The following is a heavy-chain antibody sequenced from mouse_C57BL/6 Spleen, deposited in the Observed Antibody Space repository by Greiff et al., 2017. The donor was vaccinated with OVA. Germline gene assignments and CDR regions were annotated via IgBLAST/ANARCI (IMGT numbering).Heavy chain of an antibody. J-gene: IGHJ4*01. V-gene: IGHV1-55*01. D-gene: IGHD1-1*01. CDR3: ARGEYGSSSGAMDY. CDR1: GYTFTSYW. CDR2: IYPGSGST. Sequence: QVQLQQPGAELVKPGASVKMSCKASGYTFTSYWITWVKQRPGQGLEWIGDIYPGSGSTNYNEKFKSKATLTVDTSSSTAYMQLSSLTSEDSAVYYCARGEYGSSSGAMDYWGQGTSVTVAS.